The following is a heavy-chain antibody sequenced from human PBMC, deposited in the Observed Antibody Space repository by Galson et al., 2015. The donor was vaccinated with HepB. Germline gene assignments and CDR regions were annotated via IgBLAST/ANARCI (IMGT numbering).Heavy chain of an antibody. V-gene: IGHV3-33*01. Sequence: SLRLSCAASGFTFSSYGMHWVRQAPGKGLEWVAVIWYDGSNKYYADSVKGRFTISRDNSKNTLYLQMNSLRAEDTAVYYCARGESPHYSNYGLDYWGQGTLVTVSS. CDR2: IWYDGSNK. CDR1: GFTFSSYG. CDR3: ARGESPHYSNYGLDY. J-gene: IGHJ4*02. D-gene: IGHD4-11*01.